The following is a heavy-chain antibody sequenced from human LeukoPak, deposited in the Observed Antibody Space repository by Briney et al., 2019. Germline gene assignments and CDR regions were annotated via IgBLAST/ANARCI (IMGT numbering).Heavy chain of an antibody. V-gene: IGHV1-18*03. D-gene: IGHD4-17*01. CDR3: ARAVTTVSSDAFDI. CDR1: GYTFTINS. J-gene: IGHJ3*02. CDR2: FSAYSGNT. Sequence: ASVTVSCKASGYTFTINSITWVRQAPGQGPERVGWFSAYSGNTKYAQNFQGRVTMTTDTPTSTAYMGLRSLRSDDMAVYYCARAVTTVSSDAFDIWGQGTMVTVS.